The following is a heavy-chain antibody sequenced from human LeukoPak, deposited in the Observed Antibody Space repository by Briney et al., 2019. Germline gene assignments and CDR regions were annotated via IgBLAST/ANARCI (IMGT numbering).Heavy chain of an antibody. V-gene: IGHV4-59*01. CDR3: ARGKGGYRPPHFDY. Sequence: SETLSLTCTVSGGSIGSYYWSWIRQPPGKGLEWIGYIYYSGSTNYNPSLKSRVTISVDTSKNQFSLKLSSVTAADTAVYYCARGKGGYRPPHFDYWGQGTLVTVSS. D-gene: IGHD1-26*01. CDR2: IYYSGST. CDR1: GGSIGSYY. J-gene: IGHJ4*02.